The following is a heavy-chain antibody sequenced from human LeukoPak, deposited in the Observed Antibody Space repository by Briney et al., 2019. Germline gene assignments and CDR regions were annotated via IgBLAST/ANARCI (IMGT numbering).Heavy chain of an antibody. J-gene: IGHJ5*02. V-gene: IGHV1-8*01. CDR1: GYTFTSYD. Sequence: ASVKVSCKASGYTFTSYDINWVRQATGQGLEWMGWMNPNSGNTGYAQKFQGRVTMTRNTSISTAYMELSSLRSEDTAVYYCAIGANSGYDWWDWFDPWGQGTLVTVSS. CDR2: MNPNSGNT. CDR3: AIGANSGYDWWDWFDP. D-gene: IGHD5-12*01.